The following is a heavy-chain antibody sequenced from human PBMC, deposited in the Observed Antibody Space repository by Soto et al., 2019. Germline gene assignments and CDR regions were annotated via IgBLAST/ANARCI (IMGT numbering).Heavy chain of an antibody. CDR1: GFTLRNYA. J-gene: IGHJ4*02. CDR2: ISWSGGTI. D-gene: IGHD3-3*01. V-gene: IGHV3-9*01. CDR3: AKDKLNINYEYNFDH. Sequence: EVQLVESGGGLVQPGRSLRLSCAASGFTLRNYAMHWVRQAPGKGLEWVSGISWSGGTIGYADSVKGRFTISRDNAKNPLYLEMNSLRAEDTALYYCAKDKLNINYEYNFDHWGQGALGTVSS.